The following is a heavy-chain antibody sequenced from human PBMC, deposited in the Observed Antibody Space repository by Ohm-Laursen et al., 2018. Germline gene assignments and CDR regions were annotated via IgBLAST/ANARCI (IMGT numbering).Heavy chain of an antibody. CDR2: ISWNSGVI. Sequence: SLRLSCTASGFSYDDYAMHWVRQAPGKGLEWVSGISWNSGVIDYADSVKGRFTISRDNAKKSLYLQMNSLRTDDTALYYCAKDTASGSGYYYFLDSWGQGIPVAVSS. D-gene: IGHD3-22*01. J-gene: IGHJ4*02. V-gene: IGHV3-9*01. CDR1: GFSYDDYA. CDR3: AKDTASGSGYYYFLDS.